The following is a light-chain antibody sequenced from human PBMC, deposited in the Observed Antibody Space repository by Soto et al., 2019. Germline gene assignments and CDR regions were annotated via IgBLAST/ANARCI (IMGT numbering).Light chain of an antibody. V-gene: IGKV3D-7*01. CDR3: HQDFDLPLT. CDR1: QSLSNTY. CDR2: GAS. J-gene: IGKJ4*01. Sequence: EIVMTQSPVTLSLSPGDRATLSCRASQSLSNTYISWYQQKPGQAPRLLIYGASTRATDIPARFSGSGSGTDSTLTISSLQPEDFALYYCHQDFDLPLTFGGGTKVEIK.